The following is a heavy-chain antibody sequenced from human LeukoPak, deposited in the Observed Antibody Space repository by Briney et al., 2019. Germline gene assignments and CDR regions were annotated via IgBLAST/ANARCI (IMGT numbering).Heavy chain of an antibody. D-gene: IGHD3-22*01. CDR3: AKDGGGYYDSSGYYYEPFYYFDS. Sequence: GGSLRLSCAASGFTFSSYDMSWVRQPPGKGLEWVSAINGSGGSTYYADSVKGRFTISRDNTKNTMYLQMNSLRAEDPAVSYCAKDGGGYYDSSGYYYEPFYYFDSWGQGTLVTVSS. CDR2: INGSGGST. V-gene: IGHV3-23*01. J-gene: IGHJ4*02. CDR1: GFTFSSYD.